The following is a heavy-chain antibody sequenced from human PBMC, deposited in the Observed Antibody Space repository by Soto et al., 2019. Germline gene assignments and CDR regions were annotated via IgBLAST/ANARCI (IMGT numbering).Heavy chain of an antibody. J-gene: IGHJ3*02. CDR2: IKKDGSEK. V-gene: IGHV3-7*01. CDR1: GFALSSYW. CDR3: ARDRIRYAFDI. Sequence: EVQLVESGGGLVQPGGSLRLSCVASGFALSSYWMSWVRQAPGKGLEWVANIKKDGSEKNYVDSVKGRFTSSKDNAKNSLYLQMNSLRAEDTAVYYCARDRIRYAFDIWGQGTMVTVSS. D-gene: IGHD3-3*02.